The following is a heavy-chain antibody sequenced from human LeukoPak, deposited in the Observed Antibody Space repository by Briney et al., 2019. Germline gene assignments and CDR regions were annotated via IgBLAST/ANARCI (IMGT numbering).Heavy chain of an antibody. D-gene: IGHD4/OR15-4a*01. CDR1: GVTFSSYV. J-gene: IGHJ3*02. V-gene: IGHV3-23*01. Sequence: GGSLTLSCAASGVTFSSYVIRWVRQAPGKGLEWVSAISPSGGSTYYADSVRGRFTISRDNSKNTLSLQMNSLRAEDTALYYCAKAMVGVYDAFDIWGQGTMVTVSS. CDR3: AKAMVGVYDAFDI. CDR2: ISPSGGST.